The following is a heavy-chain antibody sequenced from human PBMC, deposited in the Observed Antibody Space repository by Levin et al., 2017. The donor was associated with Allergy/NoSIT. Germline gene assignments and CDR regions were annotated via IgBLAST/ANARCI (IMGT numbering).Heavy chain of an antibody. D-gene: IGHD2-21*02. Sequence: GGSLRLSCAASGFTFSSYWMSWVRQAPGKGLEWVANIKQDGSEKYYVDSVKGRFTISRDNAKNSLYLQMNSLRAEDTAVYYCARDGGEVTAIPAGKQYYYYGMDGWGQGTTVTVSS. CDR1: GFTFSSYW. V-gene: IGHV3-7*01. CDR3: ARDGGEVTAIPAGKQYYYYGMDG. CDR2: IKQDGSEK. J-gene: IGHJ6*02.